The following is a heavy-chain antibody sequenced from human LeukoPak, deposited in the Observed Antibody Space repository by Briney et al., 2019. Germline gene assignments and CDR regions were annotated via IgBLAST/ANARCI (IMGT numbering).Heavy chain of an antibody. CDR1: AFSLNAYN. J-gene: IGHJ4*02. V-gene: IGHV3-49*04. CDR2: IRSKAYGGTT. D-gene: IGHD3-16*01. Sequence: GGSLRLSCAASAFSLNAYNMNWVRQAPGKGLEWVGFIRSKAYGGTTEYAASVKGRFTISRDDSKSIAYLQMNSLKTEDTAVYYCTRDLGWHVGYFDYWGQGTLVTVSS. CDR3: TRDLGWHVGYFDY.